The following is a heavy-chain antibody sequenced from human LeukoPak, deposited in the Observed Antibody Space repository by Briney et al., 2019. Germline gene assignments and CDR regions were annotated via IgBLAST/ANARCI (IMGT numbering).Heavy chain of an antibody. CDR1: GFTVSSNY. CDR2: IYSGGST. D-gene: IGHD4-17*01. CDR3: ARDPAVDGDYDHYMDV. Sequence: PGGSLRLSCAASGFTVSSNYMSWVPQAPGKGLEWVSVIYSGGSTYYADSVKGRFTISRDNSKNTLYLQMNSLRAEDTAVYYCARDPAVDGDYDHYMDVWGKGTTVTVSS. V-gene: IGHV3-53*01. J-gene: IGHJ6*03.